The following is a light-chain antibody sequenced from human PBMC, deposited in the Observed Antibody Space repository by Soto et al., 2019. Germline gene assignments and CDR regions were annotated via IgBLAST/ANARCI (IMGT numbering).Light chain of an antibody. CDR1: QSVSNN. CDR2: GAS. V-gene: IGKV3-15*01. J-gene: IGKJ5*01. Sequence: EIVMTQSPATLSVSPGEGATLSCRASQSVSNNLAWYQQKPGRAPSLLIYGASTRATGIPARFSGSGAGTEFTLTIRSLQSEDFAVYYCQQYNNWPPITFGQGTRLEIK. CDR3: QQYNNWPPIT.